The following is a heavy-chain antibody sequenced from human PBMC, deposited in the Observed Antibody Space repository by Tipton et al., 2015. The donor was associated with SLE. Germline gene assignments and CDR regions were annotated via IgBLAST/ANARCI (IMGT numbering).Heavy chain of an antibody. J-gene: IGHJ4*02. Sequence: TLSLTCTVSGGSISSGSYYWSWIRQPPGKGLEWIGYIYYSGSTNYNPSLKSRVTISVDTSKNQFSLKLSSVTAADTAVYYCARTGAYSNSWTRDYFDYWGQGTLVTVSS. D-gene: IGHD6-13*01. V-gene: IGHV4-61*01. CDR2: IYYSGST. CDR1: GGSISSGSYY. CDR3: ARTGAYSNSWTRDYFDY.